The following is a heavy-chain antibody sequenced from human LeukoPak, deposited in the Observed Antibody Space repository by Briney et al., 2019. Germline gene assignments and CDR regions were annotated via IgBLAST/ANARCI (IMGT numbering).Heavy chain of an antibody. D-gene: IGHD6-13*01. Sequence: GGSLRLSCAASGFTFSSYAMHWVRQAPGKGLEWVAVISYDGSNKYYADSVKGRFTISRDNSKNTLYLQMNSLRAEDTAVYYCARAVYSSSLARRYYFDYWGQGTLVTVSS. CDR1: GFTFSSYA. V-gene: IGHV3-30-3*01. CDR2: ISYDGSNK. CDR3: ARAVYSSSLARRYYFDY. J-gene: IGHJ4*02.